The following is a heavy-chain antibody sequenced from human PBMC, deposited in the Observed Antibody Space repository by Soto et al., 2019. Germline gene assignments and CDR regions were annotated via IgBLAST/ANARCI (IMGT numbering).Heavy chain of an antibody. CDR1: GFTFSSYA. V-gene: IGHV3-23*01. D-gene: IGHD2-15*01. CDR2: ISGSGGST. CDR3: AKRYTGYCSGGSCYNFDY. J-gene: IGHJ4*02. Sequence: GGSLRLSCAASGFTFSSYAMSWVRQAPGKGLEWVSAISGSGGSTYYADSVKGRFTISRDNFKNTLYLQMNSLRAEDTAVYYCAKRYTGYCSGGSCYNFDYWGQGTLVTVSS.